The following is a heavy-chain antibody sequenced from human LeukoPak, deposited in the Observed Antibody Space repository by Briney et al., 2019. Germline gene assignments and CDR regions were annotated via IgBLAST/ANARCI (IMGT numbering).Heavy chain of an antibody. V-gene: IGHV1-69*13. D-gene: IGHD6-13*01. Sequence: SVKVSCTASGGTFSSYAISWVRQAPGQGLEWMGGIIPIFGTANYAQKFQGRVTITADESTSTAYMELSSLRSEDTAVYYCATEIAAAGGPNWFDPWGQGTLVTVSS. CDR2: IIPIFGTA. CDR3: ATEIAAAGGPNWFDP. CDR1: GGTFSSYA. J-gene: IGHJ5*02.